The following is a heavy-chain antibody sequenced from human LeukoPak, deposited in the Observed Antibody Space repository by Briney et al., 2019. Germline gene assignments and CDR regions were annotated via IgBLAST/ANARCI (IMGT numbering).Heavy chain of an antibody. CDR3: ARDLRIVATDAFDI. V-gene: IGHV3-21*01. CDR1: GFTFSSYS. Sequence: GGSLRLSCAASGFTFSSYSMNWVRQAPGKGLEWVSSISSSSSYIYYADSVKGRFTISRDNAKNSLYLQMNSLRAEDTAVYYCARDLRIVATDAFDIWGQGTMVIVSS. CDR2: ISSSSSYI. J-gene: IGHJ3*02. D-gene: IGHD5-12*01.